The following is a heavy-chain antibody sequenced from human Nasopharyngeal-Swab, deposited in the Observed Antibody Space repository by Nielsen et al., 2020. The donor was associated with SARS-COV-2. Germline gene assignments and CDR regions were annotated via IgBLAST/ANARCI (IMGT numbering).Heavy chain of an antibody. J-gene: IGHJ4*02. D-gene: IGHD3-22*01. CDR1: GFTFSNFW. CDR2: INSDGSDT. CDR3: ARDRYYESSRGIDY. Sequence: GESLKISCAASGFTFSNFWMHWVRQTPGKGLVWVSHINSDGSDTSYADSVKGRFTISRDNAKNTLYLRMNSLRGEDTAVYYCARDRYYESSRGIDYWGQGTLVTVSS. V-gene: IGHV3-74*01.